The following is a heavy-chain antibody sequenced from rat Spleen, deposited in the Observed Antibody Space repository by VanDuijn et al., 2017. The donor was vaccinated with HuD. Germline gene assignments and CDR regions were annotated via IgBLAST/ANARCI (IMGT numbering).Heavy chain of an antibody. V-gene: IGHV3-3*01. CDR2: INSAGST. CDR3: ARSGYYDGSYYPDY. J-gene: IGHJ2*01. Sequence: EVQLQESGPGLVKPSQSLSLTCSVTGYSITSGYGWNWIRKFPGNKLEWMGYINSAGSTNYNPPLKSQISITRDTSKNQFFLQLTSVTTEDTATYYCARSGYYDGSYYPDYWGQGVMVTVSS. D-gene: IGHD1-12*02. CDR1: GYSITSGYG.